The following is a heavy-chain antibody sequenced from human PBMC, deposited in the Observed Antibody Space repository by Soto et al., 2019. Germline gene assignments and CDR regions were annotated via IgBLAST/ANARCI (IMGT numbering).Heavy chain of an antibody. CDR2: IIPIFGTA. V-gene: IGHV1-69*13. CDR3: ARMGHSGYHFSSLDY. Sequence: SVKVSCKASGGTFSSYAISWVRQAPGQGLEWMGGIIPIFGTANYAQKFQGRVTITADESTSTAYMELSSLRSEDTAVYYCARMGHSGYHFSSLDYWGQGTMATVSS. CDR1: GGTFSSYA. D-gene: IGHD5-12*01. J-gene: IGHJ4*02.